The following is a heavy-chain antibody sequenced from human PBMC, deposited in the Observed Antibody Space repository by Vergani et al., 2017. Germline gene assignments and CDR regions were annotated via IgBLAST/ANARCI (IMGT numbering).Heavy chain of an antibody. CDR1: GFTFSSYA. V-gene: IGHV3-30*04. J-gene: IGHJ4*02. CDR3: ARDSSGGTDY. CDR2: ISYDGSNK. Sequence: VQLLESGGGLVQPGGSLRLSCAASGFTFSSYAMSWVRQAPGKGLEWVAVISYDGSNKYYADSVKGRFTISRDNSKNTLYLQMNSLRAEDTAVYYCARDSSGGTDYWGQGTLVTVSS. D-gene: IGHD3-16*01.